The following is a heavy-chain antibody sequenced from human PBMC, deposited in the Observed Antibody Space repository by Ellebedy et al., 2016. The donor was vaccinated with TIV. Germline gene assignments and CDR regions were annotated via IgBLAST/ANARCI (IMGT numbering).Heavy chain of an antibody. CDR1: GYTFINYD. J-gene: IGHJ4*02. Sequence: AASVKVSCKASGYTFINYDINWVRQAPRQGLEWMAWLNPNSGSTGYAQKFQGRVTISRETSISTAYMELSSLRSEETAVYSCEGYDYWGQGTLVTVSS. CDR3: EGYDY. D-gene: IGHD2-15*01. V-gene: IGHV1-8*03. CDR2: LNPNSGST.